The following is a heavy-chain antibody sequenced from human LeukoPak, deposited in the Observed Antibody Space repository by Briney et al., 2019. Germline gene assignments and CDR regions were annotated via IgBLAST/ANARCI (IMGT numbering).Heavy chain of an antibody. Sequence: PGGSLRLSCAASGFTVSSYAMSWVRQAPGKGLEWGTGISGSGSSTFYADSVKGRFNISRDNSKNMVYLQMNRLRADDTAVYHCAKEGYASSWYRFDSWGQGTLVTVSS. J-gene: IGHJ4*02. CDR2: ISGSGSST. CDR3: AKEGYASSWYRFDS. V-gene: IGHV3-23*01. D-gene: IGHD6-13*01. CDR1: GFTVSSYA.